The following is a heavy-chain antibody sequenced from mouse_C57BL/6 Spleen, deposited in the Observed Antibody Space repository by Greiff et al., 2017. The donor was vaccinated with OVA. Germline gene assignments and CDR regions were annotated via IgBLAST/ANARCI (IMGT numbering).Heavy chain of an antibody. D-gene: IGHD1-1*01. J-gene: IGHJ3*01. Sequence: EVHLVESGGGLVKPGGSLKLSCAASGFTFSDYGMHWVRQAPEKGLEWVAYISSGSSTIYYADTVKGRFTISRANAKNTLFLQMTSLRSEDTAMYYCARGGSSYGWFAYWGQGTLVTVSA. CDR3: ARGGSSYGWFAY. CDR2: ISSGSSTI. CDR1: GFTFSDYG. V-gene: IGHV5-17*01.